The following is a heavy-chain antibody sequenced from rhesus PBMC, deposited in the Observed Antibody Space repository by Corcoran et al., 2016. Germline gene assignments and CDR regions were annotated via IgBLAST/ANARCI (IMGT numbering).Heavy chain of an antibody. Sequence: QLQLQESGPGLVKPSETLSVTCAVSGGSISSSYWSWISQAPGKGLEWIGDIYGSGRSTNDSPSLKSRVTLSVDTSKNQLSLKLSSVTAAGTAVYYCASLLRREAWGQGVLVTVSS. CDR3: ASLLRREA. D-gene: IGHD4-29*01. J-gene: IGHJ4*01. V-gene: IGHV4-169*02. CDR1: GGSISSSY. CDR2: IYGSGRST.